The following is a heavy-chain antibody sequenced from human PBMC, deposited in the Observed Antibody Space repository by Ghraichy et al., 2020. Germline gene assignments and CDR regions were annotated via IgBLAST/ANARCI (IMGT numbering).Heavy chain of an antibody. D-gene: IGHD3-10*01. V-gene: IGHV3-15*07. Sequence: GGSLRRSCAASGFSLSNAWMNWVRQAPGKGLEWVGRIKSKTGGGTAEYAAPVNGRFTISRDDSKNTLYLQMDSLKTEDTAVYSCFGAAYWGQGALVTVSS. CDR3: FGAAY. J-gene: IGHJ4*02. CDR2: IKSKTGGGTA. CDR1: GFSLSNAW.